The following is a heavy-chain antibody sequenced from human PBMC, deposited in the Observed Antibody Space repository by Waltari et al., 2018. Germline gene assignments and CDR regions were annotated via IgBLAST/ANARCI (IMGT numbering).Heavy chain of an antibody. V-gene: IGHV3-23*04. D-gene: IGHD5-18*01. J-gene: IGHJ5*02. CDR3: AKDPQWDTPLGS. CDR1: GFTFSNFA. Sequence: EVQLVNSGGGLAQPGGSLRLSCAASGFTFSNFAMSWVRQAPGKGLEWVSAVSGSGDNTSYADSVKGRFTISRDNSKNTLYLQMNSLRAEDTAVYHCAKDPQWDTPLGSWGQGTLVTVSS. CDR2: VSGSGDNT.